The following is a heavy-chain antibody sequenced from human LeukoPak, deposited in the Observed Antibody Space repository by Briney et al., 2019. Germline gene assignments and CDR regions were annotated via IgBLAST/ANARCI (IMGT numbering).Heavy chain of an antibody. V-gene: IGHV3-33*01. CDR1: GFTFNTYG. CDR3: ARDRDYDYLDY. Sequence: PGGSLRLSCAAYGFTFNTYGMNWVRQAPGKGLEWVAVIWYDGSNKYYADSVKGRFTISRDNSKNTLYLQMNILRAEDTAVYYCARDRDYDYLDYWGQGTLVTVSS. J-gene: IGHJ4*02. CDR2: IWYDGSNK. D-gene: IGHD5-12*01.